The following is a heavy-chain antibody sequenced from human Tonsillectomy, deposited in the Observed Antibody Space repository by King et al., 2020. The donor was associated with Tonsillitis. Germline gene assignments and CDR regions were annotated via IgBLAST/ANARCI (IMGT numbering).Heavy chain of an antibody. J-gene: IGHJ3*02. CDR3: ASTTYYYDTSGYSACAFDI. Sequence: VQLQQWGAGLLKPSETLSLTCAVYGGSFSGYYWSGIGQPPGKGLEWIGGINHSGSTNYNPSLKTRDTILVYTSKNKFSLKLSSVTAADTAVYYCASTTYYYDTSGYSACAFDIWGQGTMVTVST. CDR2: INHSGST. D-gene: IGHD3-22*01. V-gene: IGHV4-34*01. CDR1: GGSFSGYY.